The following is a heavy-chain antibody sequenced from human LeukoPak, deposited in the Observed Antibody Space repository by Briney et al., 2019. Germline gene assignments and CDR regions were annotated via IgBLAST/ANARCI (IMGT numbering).Heavy chain of an antibody. D-gene: IGHD6-19*01. J-gene: IGHJ4*02. CDR1: GFTFDDYA. Sequence: PGGSLRLSCAASGFTFDDYAMHWVRQAPGKGLEWVSGISWNSGSIGYADSVKGRFTISRDNAKNSLYLQMNSLRAEDTALYYCAKGDLRYSSGLDYFDYWGQGTLVTVSS. CDR2: ISWNSGSI. V-gene: IGHV3-9*01. CDR3: AKGDLRYSSGLDYFDY.